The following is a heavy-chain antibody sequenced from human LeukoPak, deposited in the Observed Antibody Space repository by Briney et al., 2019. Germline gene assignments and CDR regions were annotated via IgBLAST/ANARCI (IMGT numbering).Heavy chain of an antibody. Sequence: ASVKVSFKASGYTFTGYYMRWVRQAPGQGLEWMGWINPNSGGTNYAQKFRGWVTMTRDTSISTAYMELSRLRSDDTAVYYCARASETHDAFDIWGQGTMVTVSS. CDR3: ARASETHDAFDI. CDR2: INPNSGGT. V-gene: IGHV1-2*04. J-gene: IGHJ3*02. CDR1: GYTFTGYY.